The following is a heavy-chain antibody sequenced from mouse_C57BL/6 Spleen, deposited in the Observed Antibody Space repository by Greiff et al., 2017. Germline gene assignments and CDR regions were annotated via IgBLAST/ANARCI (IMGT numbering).Heavy chain of an antibody. Sequence: QVQLQQSGAELVRPGASVKLSCKASGYTFTDYYINWVKQRPGQGLEWIARIYPGSGNTYYNEKFKGKATLTAEKSSSTAYMQLSSLTSEDSAVYFCARFIIYFVYWGKGTTLTVSS. CDR2: IYPGSGNT. D-gene: IGHD1-1*01. CDR3: ARFIIYFVY. CDR1: GYTFTDYY. V-gene: IGHV1-76*01. J-gene: IGHJ2*01.